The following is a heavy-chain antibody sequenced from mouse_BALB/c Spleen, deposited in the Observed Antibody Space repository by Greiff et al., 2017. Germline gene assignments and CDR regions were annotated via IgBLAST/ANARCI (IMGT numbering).Heavy chain of an antibody. V-gene: IGHV7-1*02. D-gene: IGHD4-1*01. Sequence: EVKLMESGGGLVQPGGSLRLSCATSGFTFSDFYMEWVRQPPGKRLEWIAASRNKANDYTTEYSASVKGRFIVSRDTSQSILYLQMNALRAEDTAIYYCARDALSGTDGAWFAYWGQGTLVTVSA. CDR1: GFTFSDFY. J-gene: IGHJ3*01. CDR2: SRNKANDYTT. CDR3: ARDALSGTDGAWFAY.